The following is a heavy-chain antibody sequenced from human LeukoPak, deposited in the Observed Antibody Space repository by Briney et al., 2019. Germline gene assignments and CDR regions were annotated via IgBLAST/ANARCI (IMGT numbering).Heavy chain of an antibody. J-gene: IGHJ4*02. CDR3: ARGLMGIAYRGAFYY. Sequence: GGPLRLSCAASGFTFCSYSMKGVRRAPGKARVWVSSFSSSSSYIYYAGSVKGRFTISRDNAKNSLYLQMNSLRAEDTAVYYCARGLMGIAYRGAFYYWGQGNLVTVSS. CDR2: FSSSSSYI. V-gene: IGHV3-21*04. CDR1: GFTFCSYS. D-gene: IGHD6-13*01.